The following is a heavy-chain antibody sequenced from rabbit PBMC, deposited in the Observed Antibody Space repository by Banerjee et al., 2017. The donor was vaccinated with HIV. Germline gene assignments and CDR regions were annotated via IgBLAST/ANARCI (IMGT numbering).Heavy chain of an antibody. J-gene: IGHJ4*01. CDR2: IYTGDGNT. Sequence: QEQVEESGGDLVKPEGSLTLTCTASGFSFSSSYWICWVRQAPGKGLEWIGCIYTGDGNTYYASWAKGRFTISKTSSTTVTLQMTSLTAADTATYFCARDAGAFNLWGPGNLVTVS. CDR1: GFSFSSSYW. D-gene: IGHD4-2*01. CDR3: ARDAGAFNL. V-gene: IGHV1S45*01.